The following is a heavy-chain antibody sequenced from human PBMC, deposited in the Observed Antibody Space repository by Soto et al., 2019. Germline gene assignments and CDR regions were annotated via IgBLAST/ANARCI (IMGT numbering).Heavy chain of an antibody. J-gene: IGHJ6*04. Sequence: EVRLVESGGGVVRPGGSLRLWCEVSGFRFDEYAMSWVRQAQGKGLEWVSGINWDGGSTSYANSGKGPFTMSRHNAKKSLYLQMDSLRAEDTALYYCARDAVSGSNNYYTFNVDVWGKGAPVTASS. CDR2: INWDGGST. V-gene: IGHV3-20*04. CDR1: GFRFDEYA. D-gene: IGHD3-10*01. CDR3: ARDAVSGSNNYYTFNVDV.